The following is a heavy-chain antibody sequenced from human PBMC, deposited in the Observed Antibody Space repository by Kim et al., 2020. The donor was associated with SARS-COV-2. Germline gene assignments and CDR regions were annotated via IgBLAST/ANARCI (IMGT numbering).Heavy chain of an antibody. CDR2: INHSGST. D-gene: IGHD3-10*01. Sequence: SETLSLTCAVYGGSFSGYYWSWIRQPPGKGLEWIGEINHSGSTNYNPSLKSRVTISVDTSKNQFSLKLSSVTAADTAVYYCARGPITMVRGVRGFSGYFQHWGQGTLVTVSS. V-gene: IGHV4-34*01. CDR3: ARGPITMVRGVRGFSGYFQH. CDR1: GGSFSGYY. J-gene: IGHJ1*01.